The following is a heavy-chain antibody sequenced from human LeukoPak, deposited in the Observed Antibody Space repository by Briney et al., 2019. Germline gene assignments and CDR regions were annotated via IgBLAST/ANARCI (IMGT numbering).Heavy chain of an antibody. CDR3: ARDGSVQEMATIPYET. Sequence: AGGSLRLSCAASGFTFSSYSMNWVRQAPGKGLEWVSSISSSSSYIYYADSVKGRFTISRDNAKNSLYLQMNSLRAEDTAVYYCARDGSVQEMATIPYETWGQGTLVTVSS. CDR2: ISSSSSYI. CDR1: GFTFSSYS. V-gene: IGHV3-21*01. D-gene: IGHD5-24*01. J-gene: IGHJ5*02.